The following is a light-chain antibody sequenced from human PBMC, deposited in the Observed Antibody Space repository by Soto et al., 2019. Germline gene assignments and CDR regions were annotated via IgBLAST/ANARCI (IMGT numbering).Light chain of an antibody. CDR2: SND. CDR1: ASDIGTNT. CDR3: VAWDGSLNGYV. Sequence: QSVLTQTPSASGTPGQRVSISCSGRASDIGTNTVNWYQQFPGTAPKLLLHSNDQRPSGVPDRFSGSKSGTSASLAISGLQSADEADYSCVAWDGSLNGYVFGTGTKLTV. V-gene: IGLV1-44*01. J-gene: IGLJ1*01.